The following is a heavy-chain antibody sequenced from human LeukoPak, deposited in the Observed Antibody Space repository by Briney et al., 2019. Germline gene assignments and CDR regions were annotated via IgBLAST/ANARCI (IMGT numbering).Heavy chain of an antibody. Sequence: GGTLRLSCAASGFTFSSYGMNWVRQAPGKGLEWVSSISGSGDRTYYADSVKGRFTISRDNAKNTLYLQMNSLRAEDTAVYYCARDLCSGGSCYGFDYWGQGTLVTVSS. CDR2: ISGSGDRT. J-gene: IGHJ4*02. CDR1: GFTFSSYG. D-gene: IGHD2-15*01. V-gene: IGHV3-23*01. CDR3: ARDLCSGGSCYGFDY.